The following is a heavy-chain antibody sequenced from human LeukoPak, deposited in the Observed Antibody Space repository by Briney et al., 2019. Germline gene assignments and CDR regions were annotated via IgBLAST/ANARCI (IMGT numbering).Heavy chain of an antibody. D-gene: IGHD5/OR15-5a*01. Sequence: GASVKVSCKASGYTFTTYYVHWVRQAPGQGLEWMGIINPSGGSTTYAQKLQGRVTMTTDTSTSTAYMELRSLRSDDTAVYYCARDGSTDAFDIWGQGTMVTVSS. CDR2: INPSGGST. J-gene: IGHJ3*02. V-gene: IGHV1-46*01. CDR3: ARDGSTDAFDI. CDR1: GYTFTTYY.